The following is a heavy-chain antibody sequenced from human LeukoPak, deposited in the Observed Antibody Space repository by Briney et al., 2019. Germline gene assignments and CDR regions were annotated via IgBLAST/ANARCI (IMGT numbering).Heavy chain of an antibody. CDR2: IYYSGST. CDR1: GGSISSYY. Sequence: SETLSLTCTVSGGSISSYYWSWIRQPPGKGLEWIGYIYYSGSTNYNPSLKSRVTISVDTSKNQFSLKLSSVTAADTAVYYCAREMATMRPWFDPRGQGTPVTVSS. CDR3: AREMATMRPWFDP. J-gene: IGHJ5*02. D-gene: IGHD5-24*01. V-gene: IGHV4-59*01.